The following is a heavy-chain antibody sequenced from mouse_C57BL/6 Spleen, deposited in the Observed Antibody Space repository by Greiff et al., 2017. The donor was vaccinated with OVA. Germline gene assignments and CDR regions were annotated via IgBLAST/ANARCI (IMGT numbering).Heavy chain of an antibody. J-gene: IGHJ1*03. CDR1: GYAFTNYL. Sequence: QVQLQQSGAELVRPGTSVKVSCKASGYAFTNYLIEWVKQRPGQGLEWIGVINPGSGGTNYNEKFKGKATLTADKSSSTAYMQLSSLTSEDSAVYCCASNDYDGGFDVWGTGTTVTVSS. CDR2: INPGSGGT. D-gene: IGHD2-4*01. CDR3: ASNDYDGGFDV. V-gene: IGHV1-54*01.